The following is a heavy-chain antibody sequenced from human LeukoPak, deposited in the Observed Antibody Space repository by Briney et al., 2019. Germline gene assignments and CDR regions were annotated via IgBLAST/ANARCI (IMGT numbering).Heavy chain of an antibody. J-gene: IGHJ4*02. CDR3: ARKTDIAAAEY. CDR2: IYYSGST. D-gene: IGHD6-13*01. Sequence: SETLSLTCTVSGGSISSSNYYWGWIRQPPGKGLEWIGSIYYSGSTYYNPSLKSRVTISVDTSKNQFSLKLSSVTAADTAVYYCARKTDIAAAEYWGQGTLVTVSS. CDR1: GGSISSSNYY. V-gene: IGHV4-39*01.